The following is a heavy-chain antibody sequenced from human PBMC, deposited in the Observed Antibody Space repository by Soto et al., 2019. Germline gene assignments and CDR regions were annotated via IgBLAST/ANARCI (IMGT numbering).Heavy chain of an antibody. CDR3: ARATRELDDYAPFDI. J-gene: IGHJ3*02. Sequence: EVQLVESGGGVVRPGGSLRLSCAASGFTFDDYGMSWVRQAPGKGLEWVSGINWNGGSTGYADSVKGRFTISRDNAKNYLYLQMNSLRAEDTALYHCARATRELDDYAPFDIWGQGTMVTVSS. V-gene: IGHV3-20*01. D-gene: IGHD4-17*01. CDR1: GFTFDDYG. CDR2: INWNGGST.